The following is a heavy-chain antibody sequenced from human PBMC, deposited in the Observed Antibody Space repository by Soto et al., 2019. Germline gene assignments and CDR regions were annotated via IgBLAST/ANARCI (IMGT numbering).Heavy chain of an antibody. CDR2: TYYSGSDSGST. J-gene: IGHJ4*02. V-gene: IGHV4-59*01. D-gene: IGHD6-25*01. CDR1: GGSINTYY. Sequence: SETLSLTCTVSGGSINTYYWSWIRQPPGKGLEWIGYTYYSGSDSGSTNYIPSLKSRVTISVDTSKNQFSLRLTSVTAADTAVYFCTRGGGDFWGQGTLVTVSS. CDR3: TRGGGDF.